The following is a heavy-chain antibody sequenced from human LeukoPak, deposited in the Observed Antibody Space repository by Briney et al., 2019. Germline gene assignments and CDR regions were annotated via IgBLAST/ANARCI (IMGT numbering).Heavy chain of an antibody. CDR3: AKDQRGYCGSTSCNLDF. D-gene: IGHD2-2*01. J-gene: IGHJ4*02. CDR1: GFTFSSYE. V-gene: IGHV3-48*03. Sequence: GGSLRLSCAASGFTFSSYEMNWVRQAPGKGLEWVSYISSSGSTIYYADSVKGRFTISRDNAKNSLYLQMDSLRAEDTAVYYCAKDQRGYCGSTSCNLDFWGQGTLVTVSS. CDR2: ISSSGSTI.